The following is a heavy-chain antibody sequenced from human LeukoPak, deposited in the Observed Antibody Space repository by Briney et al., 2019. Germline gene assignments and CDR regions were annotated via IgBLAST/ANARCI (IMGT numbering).Heavy chain of an antibody. CDR3: ARALDSSSSRYQPFEY. CDR1: GFTFSSYS. Sequence: GGSLRLSCAASGFTFSSYSMNWVRQAPGKGLEWVANVKQDGSEKYYVDSVKGRFTISRDNAKNSLYLQMNSLRAEDTAVYYCARALDSSSSRYQPFEYWGQGTLVTVSS. CDR2: VKQDGSEK. V-gene: IGHV3-7*01. J-gene: IGHJ4*02. D-gene: IGHD2-2*01.